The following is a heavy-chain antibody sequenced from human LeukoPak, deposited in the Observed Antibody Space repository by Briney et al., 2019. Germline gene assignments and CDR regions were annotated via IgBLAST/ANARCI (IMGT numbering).Heavy chain of an antibody. Sequence: SGGSLRLSCAASGFTFSSYGMHWVRQAPGKGLEWVAVIWYDGSNKYYADSVKGRFTISRDNSKNTVYLQMNSLRVEDTAVYYCAREGLYYVSSGPYYFDYWGQGTLVTVSS. CDR2: IWYDGSNK. J-gene: IGHJ4*02. V-gene: IGHV3-33*01. CDR1: GFTFSSYG. CDR3: AREGLYYVSSGPYYFDY. D-gene: IGHD3-22*01.